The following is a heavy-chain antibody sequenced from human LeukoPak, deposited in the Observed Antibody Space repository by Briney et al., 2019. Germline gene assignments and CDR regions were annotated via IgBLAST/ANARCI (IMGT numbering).Heavy chain of an antibody. D-gene: IGHD2-15*01. J-gene: IGHJ4*02. CDR1: GYTFSSYD. V-gene: IGHV1-18*01. CDR3: ARLNSAANFLDY. Sequence: GASVKVSCKASGYTFSSYDITWVRQTPGQGLDWMGWITPYNGNTDYVQKVQGRVNMTADTSTSTAYMELRSLISDDTAVYYCARLNSAANFLDYWGQGTLVTVSS. CDR2: ITPYNGNT.